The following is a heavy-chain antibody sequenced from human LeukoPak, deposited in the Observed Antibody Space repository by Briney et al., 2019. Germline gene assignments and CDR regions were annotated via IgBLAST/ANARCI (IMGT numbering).Heavy chain of an antibody. D-gene: IGHD4-17*01. CDR3: AKAVDYGDSFFDY. CDR1: GFTFSSYG. CDR2: ISGSGGST. V-gene: IGHV3-23*01. J-gene: IGHJ4*02. Sequence: GGPLRLSCAASGFTFSSYGMSWVRQAPGKGLEWVSAISGSGGSTYYADSVKGRFTISRDNSKNTLYLQMNSLRAEDTAVYYCAKAVDYGDSFFDYWGQGTLVTVSS.